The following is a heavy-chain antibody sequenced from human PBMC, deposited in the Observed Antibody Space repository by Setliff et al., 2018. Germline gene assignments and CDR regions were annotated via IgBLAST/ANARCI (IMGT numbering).Heavy chain of an antibody. D-gene: IGHD3-22*01. Sequence: GESLTISCAASGFTFSNAWMSWVRQAPGKGLEWVGRIKSKTDGGTTDYAAPVKGRFTISRDDSKNTLYLQMNSLKTEDTAVYYCTTDVPYDSSGYYYDYWGQGTLVTVSS. CDR2: IKSKTDGGTT. V-gene: IGHV3-15*01. CDR1: GFTFSNAW. CDR3: TTDVPYDSSGYYYDY. J-gene: IGHJ4*02.